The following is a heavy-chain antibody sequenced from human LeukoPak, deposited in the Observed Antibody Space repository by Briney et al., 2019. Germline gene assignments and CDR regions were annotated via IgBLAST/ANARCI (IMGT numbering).Heavy chain of an antibody. J-gene: IGHJ4*02. D-gene: IGHD3-16*01. CDR1: GGSISSYY. CDR3: ASHPDMITFGGVPY. Sequence: SETLSLTCTVPGGSISSYYWSWIRQPPGKGLEWIGYIYYSGSTNYNPSLKSRVTISVDTSKNQFSLKLSSVTAADTAVYYCASHPDMITFGGVPYWGQGTLVTVSS. V-gene: IGHV4-59*01. CDR2: IYYSGST.